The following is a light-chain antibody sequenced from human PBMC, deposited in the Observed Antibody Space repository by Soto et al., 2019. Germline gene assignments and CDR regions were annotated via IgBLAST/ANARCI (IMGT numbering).Light chain of an antibody. CDR2: GAS. CDR1: QSVSSD. CDR3: QQYTHWPT. Sequence: EIVMTQSPATLSVSPGERATLSCRASQSVSSDLAWYHQKPGQAPRLLIYGASTRATGIPARFSGSGSGTEFTLTINSLQSEDFAVYYCQQYTHWPTFGQGTKV. J-gene: IGKJ1*01. V-gene: IGKV3-15*01.